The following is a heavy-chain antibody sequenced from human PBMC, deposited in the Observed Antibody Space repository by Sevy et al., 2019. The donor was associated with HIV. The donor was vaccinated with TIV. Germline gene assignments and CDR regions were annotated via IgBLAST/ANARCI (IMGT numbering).Heavy chain of an antibody. CDR3: AKDSFERYSSSSRSFDY. CDR2: ISGSGGST. CDR1: GFTFSSYA. D-gene: IGHD6-6*01. Sequence: GGSLRLSCAASGFTFSSYAMSWVRQAPGKGLEWVSAISGSGGSTYYADSVKGRFTISRDNSNNTLYLQMNSLRADDTAVYYCAKDSFERYSSSSRSFDYWGQGTLVTVSS. V-gene: IGHV3-23*01. J-gene: IGHJ4*02.